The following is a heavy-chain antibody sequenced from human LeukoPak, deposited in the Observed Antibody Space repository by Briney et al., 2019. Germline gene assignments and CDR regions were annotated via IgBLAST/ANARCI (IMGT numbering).Heavy chain of an antibody. CDR1: GYSFTSYW. D-gene: IGHD3-3*01. CDR3: ARLPYYDFWSGSYYYMDV. Sequence: GESLKISCKGSGYSFTSYWIGWVRQMPGKGLAWMGIIYPGDSDTRYSPSFQGQVTISADKSISTAYLQWSSLKASDTAMYYCARLPYYDFWSGSYYYMDVWGKGTTVTVSS. CDR2: IYPGDSDT. V-gene: IGHV5-51*01. J-gene: IGHJ6*03.